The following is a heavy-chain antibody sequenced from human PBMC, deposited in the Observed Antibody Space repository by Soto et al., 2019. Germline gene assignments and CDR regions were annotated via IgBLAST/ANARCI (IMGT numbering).Heavy chain of an antibody. V-gene: IGHV1-69*06. Sequence: QVQLVQSGAEVKKPGSSVKVSCTASGGTFSSYAIIWVRQAPGQGLEWMGGIIPIFGTANYAQKFQGRVTITADKYTSTAYMELSSLRSEDTAVYYCASGAPLGYYFDYWGQGTLVTVSS. CDR2: IIPIFGTA. CDR1: GGTFSSYA. J-gene: IGHJ4*02. CDR3: ASGAPLGYYFDY. D-gene: IGHD3-16*01.